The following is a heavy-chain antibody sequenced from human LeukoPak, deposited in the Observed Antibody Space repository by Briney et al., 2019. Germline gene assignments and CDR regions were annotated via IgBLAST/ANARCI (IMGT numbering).Heavy chain of an antibody. Sequence: HSGGSLRLSCAASGFTFSGFWMTWVRQAPGKGLEWVANINQDGSGKYFVDSVKGRFTIHKDNAKNSLYLQMNSLRAEDTAVYYCAKGSDYMDVWGKGTTVTVSS. V-gene: IGHV3-7*01. J-gene: IGHJ6*03. CDR1: GFTFSGFW. D-gene: IGHD2-15*01. CDR2: INQDGSGK. CDR3: AKGSDYMDV.